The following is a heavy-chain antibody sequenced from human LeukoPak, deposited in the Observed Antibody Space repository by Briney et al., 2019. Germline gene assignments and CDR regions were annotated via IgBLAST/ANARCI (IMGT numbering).Heavy chain of an antibody. V-gene: IGHV4-39*01. CDR2: IYYSGST. Sequence: SETLSLTCTVSGGSISSSSYYWGWIRQPPGKGLEWIGSIYYSGSTYYNPSLKSRVTISVDTSKNQFSLKLSSVTAADTAVYYCARHRLITGYFDYWGQGTLVTVSS. CDR1: GGSISSSSYY. D-gene: IGHD1-14*01. CDR3: ARHRLITGYFDY. J-gene: IGHJ4*02.